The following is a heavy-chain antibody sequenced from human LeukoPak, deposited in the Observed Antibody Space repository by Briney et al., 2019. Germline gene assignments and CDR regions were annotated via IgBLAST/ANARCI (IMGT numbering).Heavy chain of an antibody. Sequence: SETLSLTCIVSGGSMRTTSYYWDWIRQPPGKGPEWIGTIHYDGSTSHYTPSLKSRVTISVDTAKNHFSLNLSSVTAADTAVYYCAGQGGGVALDYWGQGMLVTVSS. CDR1: GGSMRTTSYY. CDR3: AGQGGGVALDY. J-gene: IGHJ4*02. D-gene: IGHD2-8*01. CDR2: IHYDGSTS. V-gene: IGHV4-39*01.